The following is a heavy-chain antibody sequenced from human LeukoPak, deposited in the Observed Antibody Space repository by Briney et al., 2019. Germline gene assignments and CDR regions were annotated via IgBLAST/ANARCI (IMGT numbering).Heavy chain of an antibody. V-gene: IGHV4-34*01. J-gene: IGHJ4*02. Sequence: SETLSLTCAVYGGSFSGYYWSWIRQPPGKGLEWIGEINHSGSTNFNPSLKSRVTISVDTSKNQFSLKLSSVTAADTAVYYCASRGYCSGGSCYYFDYWGQGTLVTVSS. CDR1: GGSFSGYY. D-gene: IGHD2-15*01. CDR3: ASRGYCSGGSCYYFDY. CDR2: INHSGST.